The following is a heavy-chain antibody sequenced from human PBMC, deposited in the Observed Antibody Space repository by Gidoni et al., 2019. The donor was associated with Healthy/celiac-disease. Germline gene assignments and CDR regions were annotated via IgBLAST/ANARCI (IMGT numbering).Heavy chain of an antibody. CDR1: GFTFSNAW. CDR2: IKSKTDGGTT. J-gene: IGHJ4*02. V-gene: IGHV3-15*01. CDR3: TTGHGGTRSYYTY. D-gene: IGHD3-3*01. Sequence: EVQLVESGGGLVKPGGSLRLSCAASGFTFSNAWMSWVRQAPGKGLEWVGRIKSKTDGGTTDYAAPVKGRFTISRDDSKNTLYLQMNSLKTEDTAVYYCTTGHGGTRSYYTYWGQGTLVTVSS.